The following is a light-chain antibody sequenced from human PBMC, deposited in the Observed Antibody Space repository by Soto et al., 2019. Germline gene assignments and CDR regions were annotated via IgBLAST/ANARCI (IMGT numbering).Light chain of an antibody. Sequence: ERVMTQSPATLSVSPGERAIISCRASRTVDNNLAWYQQKPGQAPRLLISAASSSATGVPGRFSGSGSGTEFTLTISSLQSEDIAVYFCQQYHNWPWAFGQGTKVEIK. V-gene: IGKV3-15*01. J-gene: IGKJ1*01. CDR2: AAS. CDR3: QQYHNWPWA. CDR1: RTVDNN.